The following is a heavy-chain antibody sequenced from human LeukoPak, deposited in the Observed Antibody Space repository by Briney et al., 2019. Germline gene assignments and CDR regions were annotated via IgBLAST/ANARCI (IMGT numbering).Heavy chain of an antibody. CDR2: IIPIFGTA. J-gene: IGHJ6*03. CDR3: AREGRDFWSGYYYYYYMDV. Sequence: GASVKVSCKASGGTFSSYAISWVRQAPGQGLEWMGGIIPIFGTANYAQKFQGRVTITADKSTSTAYMELSSLRSEDTAVYYCAREGRDFWSGYYYYYYMDVWGKGTTVTVSS. D-gene: IGHD3-3*01. CDR1: GGTFSSYA. V-gene: IGHV1-69*06.